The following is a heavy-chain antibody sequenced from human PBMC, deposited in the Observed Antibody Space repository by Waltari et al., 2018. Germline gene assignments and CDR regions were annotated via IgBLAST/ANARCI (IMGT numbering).Heavy chain of an antibody. CDR1: GFTFSDFG. J-gene: IGHJ4*02. V-gene: IGHV3-30*02. CDR3: VKAGGEY. D-gene: IGHD3-16*01. CDR2: IRYDGKKK. Sequence: QVQLVESGGGVVQPGGSLRLSCATSGFTFSDFGMHWVRQAQGKGPEWVSFIRYDGKKKHYADSVKGRFTVSRDNSENTLYLQMNSLRAEDTAVYYCVKAGGEYWGQGTLVTVSS.